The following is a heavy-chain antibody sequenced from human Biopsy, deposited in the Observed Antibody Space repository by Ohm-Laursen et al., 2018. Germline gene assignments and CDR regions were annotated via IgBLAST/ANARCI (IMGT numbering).Heavy chain of an antibody. D-gene: IGHD5-24*01. J-gene: IGHJ4*02. Sequence: GSLRLSCTASGFIFSSYAMSWVRQAPGKGLEWVSSISGSSTYIYYADSVKGRFTISRDNANKSLYLQMNSLRAEDTAVYYCATTRSFDNWGQGTLVTVSS. CDR2: ISGSSTYI. CDR3: ATTRSFDN. V-gene: IGHV3-21*04. CDR1: GFIFSSYA.